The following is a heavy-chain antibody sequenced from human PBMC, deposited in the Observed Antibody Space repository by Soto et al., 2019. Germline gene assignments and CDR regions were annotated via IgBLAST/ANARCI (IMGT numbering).Heavy chain of an antibody. J-gene: IGHJ3*02. CDR3: ATSVSTVRAADDAFDI. CDR1: GYTLTELS. CDR2: FDPEDGET. V-gene: IGHV1-24*01. D-gene: IGHD1-26*01. Sequence: ASVKFSCKVSGYTLTELSMHWVRQAPGKGLEWMGGFDPEDGETIYAQKFQGRVTMTEDTSTDTAYMELSSLRSEDTAVYYCATSVSTVRAADDAFDIWGQGTMVTVSS.